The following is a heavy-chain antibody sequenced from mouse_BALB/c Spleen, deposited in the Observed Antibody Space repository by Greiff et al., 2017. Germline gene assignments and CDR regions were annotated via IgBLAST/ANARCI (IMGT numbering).Heavy chain of an antibody. CDR3: ARHRYGDYYAMDY. CDR2: ISSGGGST. Sequence: DVMLVESGGGLVKPGGSLKLSCAASGFAFSSYDMSWVRQTPEKRLEWVAYISSGGGSTYYPDTVKGRFTISRDNAKNTLYLQMSSLKSEDTAMYYCARHRYGDYYAMDYWGQGTSVTVSS. CDR1: GFAFSSYD. V-gene: IGHV5-12-1*01. J-gene: IGHJ4*01. D-gene: IGHD2-14*01.